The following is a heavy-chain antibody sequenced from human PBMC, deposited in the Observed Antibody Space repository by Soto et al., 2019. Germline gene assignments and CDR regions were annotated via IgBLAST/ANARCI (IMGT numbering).Heavy chain of an antibody. CDR1: GGSISSGGYY. V-gene: IGHV4-31*03. D-gene: IGHD6-13*01. CDR2: IYYSGST. CDR3: ARDLSGIAAAGFDY. Sequence: PSETLSLTCTVSGGSISSGGYYWSWIRQHPGKGLEWIGYIYYSGSTNYNPSLKSRVTISVDTSKNQFSLKLSSVTAADTAVYYCARDLSGIAAAGFDYWGQGTLVSVSS. J-gene: IGHJ4*02.